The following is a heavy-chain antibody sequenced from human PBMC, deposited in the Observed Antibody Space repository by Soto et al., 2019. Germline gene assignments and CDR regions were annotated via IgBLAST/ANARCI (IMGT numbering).Heavy chain of an antibody. Sequence: SETLSLTCTVSGGSISSGGYYWGWVRQPPGKGLEWIGSIFYLGSSYYNPSLKSRVTMSVDTSKNQFSLRLRSGTAADTALYFCARHSLALRKNNWFDPCGQGIMVTVSS. D-gene: IGHD3-3*02. CDR2: IFYLGSS. V-gene: IGHV4-39*01. CDR1: GGSISSGGYY. CDR3: ARHSLALRKNNWFDP. J-gene: IGHJ5*02.